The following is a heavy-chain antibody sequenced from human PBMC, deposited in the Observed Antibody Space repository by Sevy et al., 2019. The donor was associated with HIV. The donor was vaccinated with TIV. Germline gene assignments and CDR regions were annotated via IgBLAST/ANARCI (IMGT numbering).Heavy chain of an antibody. CDR3: ARGLVVPAAKGVLHYYYGMDV. CDR1: GYTFTGYY. D-gene: IGHD2-2*01. J-gene: IGHJ6*02. Sequence: ASVKVSCKASGYTFTGYYMHWVRQAPGQGLEWMGWINPNGGGTNYAQKFQGRVTMTRDTSISTAYMELSRLRSDDTAVYYCARGLVVPAAKGVLHYYYGMDVWGQGTTVTVSS. V-gene: IGHV1-2*02. CDR2: INPNGGGT.